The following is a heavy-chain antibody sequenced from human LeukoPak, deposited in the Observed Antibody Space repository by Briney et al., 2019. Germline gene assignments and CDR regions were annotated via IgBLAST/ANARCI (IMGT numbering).Heavy chain of an antibody. J-gene: IGHJ4*02. CDR1: GFTFSSYA. CDR3: AKLLGAYHGSGSYFDY. Sequence: GESLRLSCAASGFTFSSYAMTWVRQAPGKGLQWVSGISASGGSTYYADSVKGRFTISRDNSKDTLYLQMNSLGAEDTAVYYCAKLLGAYHGSGSYFDYWGQGTLVTVSS. CDR2: ISASGGST. D-gene: IGHD3-10*01. V-gene: IGHV3-23*01.